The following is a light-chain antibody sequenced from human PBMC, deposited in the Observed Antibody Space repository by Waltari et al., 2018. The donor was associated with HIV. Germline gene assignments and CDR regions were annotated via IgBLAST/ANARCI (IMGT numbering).Light chain of an antibody. CDR3: GTWDSSLSAYV. Sequence: QSVLTQPPSVSAATGQKVTLSCSGSSSNIGNNSLSWYQPLPGTAPKLLIYENNKRPSGIPDRFSGSKSGTSATLGITGLQTGDEADYYCGTWDSSLSAYVFGTGTKVTVL. CDR1: SSNIGNNS. CDR2: ENN. J-gene: IGLJ1*01. V-gene: IGLV1-51*02.